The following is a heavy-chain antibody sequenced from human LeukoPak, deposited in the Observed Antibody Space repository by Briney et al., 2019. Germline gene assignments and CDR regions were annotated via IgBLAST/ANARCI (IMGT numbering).Heavy chain of an antibody. CDR1: GGTFSSYA. V-gene: IGHV1-69*13. CDR3: AGGRVTMVRGPFSARNYYYYMDV. CDR2: IIPIFGTA. J-gene: IGHJ6*03. D-gene: IGHD3-10*01. Sequence: SVKVSCKASGGTFSSYAISWVRQAPGQGLEWMGGIIPIFGTANYAQKFQGRVTITADESTSTAYMELSSLRSEDTAVYYCAGGRVTMVRGPFSARNYYYYMDVWGKGTTVTISS.